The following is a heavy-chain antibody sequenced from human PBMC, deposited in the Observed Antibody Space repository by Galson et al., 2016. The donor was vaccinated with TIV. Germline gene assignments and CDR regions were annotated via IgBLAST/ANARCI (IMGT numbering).Heavy chain of an antibody. V-gene: IGHV3-15*01. Sequence: SLRLSCATSGFTFNNAWMNWVRQAPGHGLEWLGRISSKTDGGTTAYAAPGRGRFTISRDESKTTVYLQINSLKTEDTAVYYCTTVSYGKMDYWGQGTLVTVSS. CDR2: ISSKTDGGTT. CDR1: GFTFNNAW. J-gene: IGHJ4*02. CDR3: TTVSYGKMDY. D-gene: IGHD1-26*01.